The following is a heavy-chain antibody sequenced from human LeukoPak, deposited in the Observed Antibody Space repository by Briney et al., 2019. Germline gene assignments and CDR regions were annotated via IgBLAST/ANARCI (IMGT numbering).Heavy chain of an antibody. J-gene: IGHJ4*02. CDR3: ARAEGIAAAGSKSEAYYFDY. Sequence: GASVKVSCKASGYTFTSYYMHWLRQAPGQRLEWLGIINPSVGSTSYAQKFQGRVTMTRDTSTSTVYMELSSLRSEDTAVYYCARAEGIAAAGSKSEAYYFDYWGRGTLVTVSS. CDR2: INPSVGST. CDR1: GYTFTSYY. D-gene: IGHD6-13*01. V-gene: IGHV1-46*01.